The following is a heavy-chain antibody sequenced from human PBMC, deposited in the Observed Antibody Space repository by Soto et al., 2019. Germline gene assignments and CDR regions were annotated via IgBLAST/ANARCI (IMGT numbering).Heavy chain of an antibody. CDR2: ISAYNGNT. J-gene: IGHJ6*04. CDR1: GYTFTSYG. CDR3: ARAGNPSSSRAYYCGYRDV. Sequence: QVQLVQSGAEVKKPCASVKVSCKASGYTFTSYGISWVRQAPGQGLEWMGWISAYNGNTNYAQKLQGRVTMNTDTATRTAYMELRSLRADDTAVYDCARAGNPSSSRAYYCGYRDVGGKGPTVTVSS. V-gene: IGHV1-18*01. D-gene: IGHD6-13*01.